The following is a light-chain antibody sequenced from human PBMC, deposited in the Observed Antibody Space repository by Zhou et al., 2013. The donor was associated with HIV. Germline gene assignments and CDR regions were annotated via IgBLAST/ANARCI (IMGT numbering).Light chain of an antibody. J-gene: IGKJ4*01. CDR3: LQHKSYPLS. V-gene: IGKV1-17*01. CDR1: QSISTY. CDR2: TAS. Sequence: DIQMTQSPSSLSASVGDRVTITCRASQSISTYLNWYRQKPGKAPNLLIYTASNLQSGVPSRFSGSGSGTEFTLTISSLQPEDSATYYCLQHKSYPLSFGGGTKVEI.